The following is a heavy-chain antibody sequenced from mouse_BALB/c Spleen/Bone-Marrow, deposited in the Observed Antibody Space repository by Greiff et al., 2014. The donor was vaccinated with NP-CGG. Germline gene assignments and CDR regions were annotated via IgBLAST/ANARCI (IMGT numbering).Heavy chain of an antibody. Sequence: EVKVEESGPGLVKPSQSLSLTCTVTGYSITSDYAWNWIRQFPGNKLEWMGYISYSGSTSYNPSLKSRISITRDTSKNQFFLQLNSVTTEDTATYYCARRDWDAFAYWGQGTLVTVSA. CDR3: ARRDWDAFAY. J-gene: IGHJ3*01. D-gene: IGHD4-1*01. CDR2: ISYSGST. CDR1: GYSITSDYA. V-gene: IGHV3-2*02.